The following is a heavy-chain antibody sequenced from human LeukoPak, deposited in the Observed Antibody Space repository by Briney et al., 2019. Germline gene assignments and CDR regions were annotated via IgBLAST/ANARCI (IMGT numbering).Heavy chain of an antibody. J-gene: IGHJ4*02. CDR1: GFTFCSHA. V-gene: IGHV3-23*01. Sequence: GGSLRLSCEASGFTFCSHAMYWVRQAPGKGLEWVAGIFGSGGSPHYADPVKGRFTISRDNSRNPVYLQINSLRAEDTAVYYCGKTTVGYSSGQKPAWPVDYWGQGTLVTVSS. CDR2: IFGSGGSP. CDR3: GKTTVGYSSGQKPAWPVDY. D-gene: IGHD5-18*01.